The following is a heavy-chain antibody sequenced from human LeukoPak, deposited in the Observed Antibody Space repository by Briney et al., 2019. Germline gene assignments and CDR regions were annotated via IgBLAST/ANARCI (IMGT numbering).Heavy chain of an antibody. CDR2: ISTSSSTI. CDR1: GFTFSSYS. D-gene: IGHD3-10*01. J-gene: IGHJ3*02. CDR3: ARWRGALDAFDI. V-gene: IGHV3-48*01. Sequence: PGGSLRLSCAASGFTFSSYSMNWFRQAPGKGLEGVSYISTSSSTIYYADSVKGRFTISRDNAKNSLYLQMNSLRAEDTAAYYCARWRGALDAFDIWGQGTMVTVSS.